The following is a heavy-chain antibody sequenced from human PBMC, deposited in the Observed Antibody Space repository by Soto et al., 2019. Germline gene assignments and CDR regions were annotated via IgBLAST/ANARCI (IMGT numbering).Heavy chain of an antibody. D-gene: IGHD3-10*01. CDR3: SSDIRGIYGSGSYPRPGGYSYGMDV. Sequence: QVQLVQSGAEVKKPGSSVKVSCKASGGTFSSYAISWVRQAPGQGLEWMGGIIPIFGTANYAQKFQGRVTITADKSTSTAYMELSSLRSEDTAVYYCSSDIRGIYGSGSYPRPGGYSYGMDVWGQGTTVTVSS. CDR2: IIPIFGTA. V-gene: IGHV1-69*06. J-gene: IGHJ6*02. CDR1: GGTFSSYA.